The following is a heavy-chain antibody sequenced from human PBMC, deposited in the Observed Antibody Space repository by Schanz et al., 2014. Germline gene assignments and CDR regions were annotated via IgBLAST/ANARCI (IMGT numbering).Heavy chain of an antibody. D-gene: IGHD6-13*01. Sequence: EVQLVESGGGLVQPGGSLRLSCAVSGFIVRSNYMTWVRQAPGKGLEWVSALSEGGGGTHYADSVRGRFTISSDSSKNTLYLQMSSLRADDTAVYYCAKSQGSSFDSWGQGTLVTVSS. V-gene: IGHV3-23*04. J-gene: IGHJ4*02. CDR3: AKSQGSSFDS. CDR2: LSEGGGGT. CDR1: GFIVRSNY.